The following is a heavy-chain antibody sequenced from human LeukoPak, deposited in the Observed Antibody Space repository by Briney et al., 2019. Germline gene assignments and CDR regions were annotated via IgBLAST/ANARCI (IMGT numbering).Heavy chain of an antibody. Sequence: PSETLSLTCAVSGGSISSSYYYWGWIRQPPGKGLEWIGSIYYGGDTYYNPSLKSRVTISVDTSKNQFPLKLSSVTAADTAVYYCARPGFGSGSYYRDWGQGTLVTVSS. CDR3: ARPGFGSGSYYRD. V-gene: IGHV4-39*01. CDR1: GGSISSSYYY. CDR2: IYYGGDT. J-gene: IGHJ1*01. D-gene: IGHD3-10*01.